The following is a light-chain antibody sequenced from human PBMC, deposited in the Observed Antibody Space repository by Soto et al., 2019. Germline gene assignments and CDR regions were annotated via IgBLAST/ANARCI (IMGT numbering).Light chain of an antibody. Sequence: DIVLTQSPAFLSASPGDRATLSCRASQSVSSYLVWYQQKPGKAPKLLIYAASTIQSSLPSRFSGSGSGTDFPLTISRLPPEVSAIYYRQHLNSSPFTFGQGTRLEIK. CDR1: QSVSSY. CDR2: AAS. V-gene: IGKV1-9*01. CDR3: QHLNSSPFT. J-gene: IGKJ5*01.